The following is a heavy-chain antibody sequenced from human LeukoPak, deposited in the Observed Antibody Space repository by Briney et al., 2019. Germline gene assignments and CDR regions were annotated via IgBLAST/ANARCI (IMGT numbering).Heavy chain of an antibody. CDR1: GGSFSGYY. D-gene: IGHD4-17*01. CDR3: ASSYGDYVGY. CDR2: INHSGST. Sequence: KPSETLSLTCAVYGGSFSGYYWSWIRQPPGKGLEWIGEINHSGSTNYNPSLKSQVTISVDTSKNQFSLKLSSVTAADTAVYYCASSYGDYVGYWGQGTLVTVSS. J-gene: IGHJ4*02. V-gene: IGHV4-34*01.